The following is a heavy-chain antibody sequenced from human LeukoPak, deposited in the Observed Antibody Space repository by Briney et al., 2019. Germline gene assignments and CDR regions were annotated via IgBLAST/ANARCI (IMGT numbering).Heavy chain of an antibody. CDR2: IHYSGST. J-gene: IGHJ4*02. Sequence: PSETLSLNCTVSGGSISSYYWSWTRQPPGKGLEWIGYIHYSGSTNYNPSLNSRVTISVDTSKNQLSLKLSSVTAADTALYYCARLSPRYSYGYFDFWGQGTLVTVSS. CDR1: GGSISSYY. CDR3: ARLSPRYSYGYFDF. D-gene: IGHD5-18*01. V-gene: IGHV4-59*01.